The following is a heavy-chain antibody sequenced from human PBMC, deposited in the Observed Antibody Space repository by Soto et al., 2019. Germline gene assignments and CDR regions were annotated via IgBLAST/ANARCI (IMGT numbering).Heavy chain of an antibody. V-gene: IGHV3-53*02. CDR2: IYSSGTT. CDR3: ARVDTYDYYYAMDV. Sequence: EVQLVETGGGLIQPGGSLSLSCAASGFTVTSNYMNWVRQAPGKGLEWVSIIYSSGTTYYADSVKGRFTISRDKSKNTLYIQMRNLRAEDTAIYYCARVDTYDYYYAMDVWGQGTTVTVSS. D-gene: IGHD5-18*01. CDR1: GFTVTSNY. J-gene: IGHJ6*02.